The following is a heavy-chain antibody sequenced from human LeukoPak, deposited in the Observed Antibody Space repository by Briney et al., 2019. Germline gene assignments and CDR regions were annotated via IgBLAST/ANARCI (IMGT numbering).Heavy chain of an antibody. Sequence: PGGSLRLSCVGSGFTFSAYDMQWVRQAPGKGLEWVSGTSRSIGAHYTDSVKGRFTISRDNSKDTLHLQMDSLRAEDTDVYYCAQGGYFAFDMWGQGTMVTVSS. V-gene: IGHV3-23*01. CDR1: GFTFSAYD. D-gene: IGHD2-2*03. J-gene: IGHJ3*02. CDR3: AQGGYFAFDM. CDR2: TSRSIGA.